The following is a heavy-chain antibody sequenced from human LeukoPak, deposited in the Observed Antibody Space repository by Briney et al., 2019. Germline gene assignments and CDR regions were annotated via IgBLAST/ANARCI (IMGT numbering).Heavy chain of an antibody. V-gene: IGHV1-46*01. CDR3: AKVLQSGGATTH. D-gene: IGHD1-26*01. CDR1: GYTFTSYY. J-gene: IGHJ4*02. Sequence: ASVKVSCKASGYTFTSYYMHWVRQAPGQGLEWMGIINPSGGSTSYAQKFQGRVTTTRDTSTSTVYMELSSLRSEDTAVYYCAKVLQSGGATTHWGQGTLVTVSS. CDR2: INPSGGST.